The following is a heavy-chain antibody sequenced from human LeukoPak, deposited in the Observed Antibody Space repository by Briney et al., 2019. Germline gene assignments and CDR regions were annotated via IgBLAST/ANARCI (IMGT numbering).Heavy chain of an antibody. Sequence: GGSLRLSCVASGFIFSSYWMHWVSQAPGKGLVWVSRINSDGSSTTYADSVKGRFTISRDNAKNTLFLQINSLRAEDTAVYYCARGSAYYRPPDYWGQGSLVTVSS. CDR1: GFIFSSYW. D-gene: IGHD3-22*01. V-gene: IGHV3-74*03. J-gene: IGHJ4*02. CDR2: INSDGSST. CDR3: ARGSAYYRPPDY.